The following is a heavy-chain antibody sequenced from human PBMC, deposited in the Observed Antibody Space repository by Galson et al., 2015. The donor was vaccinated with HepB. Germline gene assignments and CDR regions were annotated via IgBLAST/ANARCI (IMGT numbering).Heavy chain of an antibody. D-gene: IGHD3-22*01. CDR2: INISGGST. CDR3: ARAASVSRAYYYAY. V-gene: IGHV1-46*01. CDR1: GFTFTSYY. J-gene: IGHJ4*02. Sequence: SVKVSCKASGFTFTSYYMHWVRQAPGQGLEWMAIINISGGSTTDAQNFQGRVAMTWDTSTSTVYMELSSLRSEDPAVYYCARAASVSRAYYYAYWGQGTLVTVST.